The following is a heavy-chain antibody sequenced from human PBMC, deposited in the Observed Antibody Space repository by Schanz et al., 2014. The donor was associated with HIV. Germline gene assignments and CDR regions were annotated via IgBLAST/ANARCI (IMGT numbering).Heavy chain of an antibody. J-gene: IGHJ4*02. D-gene: IGHD4-17*01. CDR3: AKSYGDYYFDY. Sequence: VQILESGGGLVQGGGSLRLSCAASGFTFVKYAMSWVRQRPGKGLEWVSLLSGAGDNIYYADSVKGRFTISRDNSRNTLYLQMNSLRAEDSAIYYCAKSYGDYYFDYWGRGTLVTVSS. CDR1: GFTFVKYA. CDR2: LSGAGDNI. V-gene: IGHV3-23*01.